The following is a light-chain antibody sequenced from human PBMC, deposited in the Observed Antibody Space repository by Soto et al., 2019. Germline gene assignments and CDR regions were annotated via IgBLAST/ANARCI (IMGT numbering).Light chain of an antibody. CDR1: SSDVGGYNY. V-gene: IGLV2-11*01. CDR2: DVS. J-gene: IGLJ1*01. CDR3: CSYAGSPLV. Sequence: QSALTQPRSVSGSPGQSVTISCTGTSSDVGGYNYVSWYQQHPGKAPKLMIYDVSKRPSGVPDRFSGSKSGNTASLTISGLRAEDEADYYCCSYAGSPLVFGTGTKVTVL.